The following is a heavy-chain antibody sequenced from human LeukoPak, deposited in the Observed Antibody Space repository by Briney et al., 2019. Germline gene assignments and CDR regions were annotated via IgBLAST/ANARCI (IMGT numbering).Heavy chain of an antibody. J-gene: IGHJ4*02. CDR3: TSDCY. CDR2: IKRKTDGGTT. CDR1: GFTFNNAY. Sequence: GGSLRPSCAASGFTFNNAYMRWVRQAPGKGLEWVGRIKRKTDGGTTDYAAPVKGRFTISRDDSKSTLYLQMNSLKTEDTAVYYCTSDCYWGQGTLVTVSS. V-gene: IGHV3-15*01.